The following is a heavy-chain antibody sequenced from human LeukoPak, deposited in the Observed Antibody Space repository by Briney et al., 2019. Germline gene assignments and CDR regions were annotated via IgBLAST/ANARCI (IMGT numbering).Heavy chain of an antibody. J-gene: IGHJ6*02. CDR1: GYTFTSYD. D-gene: IGHD6-13*01. CDR3: ARGVGYSSSWYRGYYYYYGMDV. Sequence: ASVKVSCKASGYTFTSYDINWVRQATGQGLEWMGWMNPNSGNTGYAQKFQGRVTTTRNTSISTAYMELSSLRSEGTAVYYCARGVGYSSSWYRGYYYYYGMDVWGQGTTVTVSS. CDR2: MNPNSGNT. V-gene: IGHV1-8*01.